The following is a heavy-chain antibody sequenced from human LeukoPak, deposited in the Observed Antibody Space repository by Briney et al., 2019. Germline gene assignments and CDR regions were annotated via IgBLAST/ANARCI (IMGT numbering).Heavy chain of an antibody. D-gene: IGHD3-10*01. J-gene: IGHJ4*02. CDR1: GGSFSSSGYY. CDR3: ARGSVRIYYYGSGSSGSNFDY. CDR2: INHSGST. Sequence: SETLSLTCSVSGGSFSSSGYYWSWIRQPPGKGLEWIGEINHSGSTNYNPSLKSRVTISVDTSKNQFSLKLSSVTAADTAVYYCARGSVRIYYYGSGSSGSNFDYWGQGTLVTVSS. V-gene: IGHV4-34*01.